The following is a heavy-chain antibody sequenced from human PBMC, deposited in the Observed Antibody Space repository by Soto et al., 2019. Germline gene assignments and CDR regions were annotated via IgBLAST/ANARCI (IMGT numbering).Heavy chain of an antibody. D-gene: IGHD2-15*01. V-gene: IGHV4-31*03. CDR1: GGSISGVGYY. J-gene: IGHJ3*02. CDR2: IYYSGST. Sequence: TSETLSLTCTVSGGSISGVGYYWSWIRQHPGKGLEWIGYIYYSGSTYYNPSLKSRVTISVDTSKNQFSLKLSSVTAADTAVYYCARDPGGPDAFDIWGQGTMVTVSS. CDR3: ARDPGGPDAFDI.